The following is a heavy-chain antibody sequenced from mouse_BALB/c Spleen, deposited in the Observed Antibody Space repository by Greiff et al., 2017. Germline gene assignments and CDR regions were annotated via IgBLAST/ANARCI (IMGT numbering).Heavy chain of an antibody. D-gene: IGHD1-2*01. J-gene: IGHJ4*01. CDR1: GYTFTSYT. CDR2: INPSSGYT. Sequence: QVQLQQSAAELARPGASVKMSCKASGYTFTSYTMHWVKQRPGQGLEWIGYINPSSGYTEYNQKFKDKTTLTADKSSSTAYMQLSSLTSEDSAVYYCARGAELRLRAMDYWGQGTSVTVSS. V-gene: IGHV1-4*02. CDR3: ARGAELRLRAMDY.